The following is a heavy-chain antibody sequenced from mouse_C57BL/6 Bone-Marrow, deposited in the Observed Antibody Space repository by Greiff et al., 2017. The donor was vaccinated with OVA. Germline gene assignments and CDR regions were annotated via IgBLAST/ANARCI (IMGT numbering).Heavy chain of an antibody. CDR1: GYAFSSSW. Sequence: VQLQQSGPELVKPGASVKISCKASGYAFSSSWMNWVKQRPGKGLEWIGRIYPGDGDTNYNGKCKGKATLTADKTSSTAYMQLSSLTSEDSAVYFCAYYDYWGQGTTLTVSS. V-gene: IGHV1-82*01. J-gene: IGHJ2*01. CDR2: IYPGDGDT. CDR3: AYYDY.